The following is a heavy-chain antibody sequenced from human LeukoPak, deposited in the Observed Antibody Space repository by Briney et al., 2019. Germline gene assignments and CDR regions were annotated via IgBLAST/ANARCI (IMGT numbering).Heavy chain of an antibody. CDR2: ISWNSGSI. CDR3: AKDVYRSEEYAFDI. Sequence: GGSLRLSCTASGFTFDDYAMHWVRQAPGKGLEWVSGISWNSGSIVYADSVKGRFTISRDNAKNSLYLQMNSLRAEDTALYYCAKDVYRSEEYAFDIWGQGTMVTVSS. V-gene: IGHV3-9*01. J-gene: IGHJ3*02. D-gene: IGHD2-2*02. CDR1: GFTFDDYA.